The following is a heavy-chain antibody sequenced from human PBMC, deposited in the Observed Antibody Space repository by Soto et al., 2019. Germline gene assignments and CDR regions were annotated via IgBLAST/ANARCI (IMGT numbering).Heavy chain of an antibody. CDR3: VRLDGAPPSDFDD. Sequence: QVQLQESGPGLVKPSGTLSLTCAVSGGSISSSNWWSWVRQPPGKGLEWIGEIYHSGSTHYNPSLKSRVSFSVDKSQNQFSLNLSSVIAAGTGVYYCVRLDGAPPSDFDDRGQGTLVTVSS. J-gene: IGHJ4*02. V-gene: IGHV4-4*02. CDR1: GGSISSSNW. CDR2: IYHSGST. D-gene: IGHD1-26*01.